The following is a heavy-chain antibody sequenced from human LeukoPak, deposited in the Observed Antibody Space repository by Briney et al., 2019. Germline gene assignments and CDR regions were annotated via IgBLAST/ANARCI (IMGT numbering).Heavy chain of an antibody. V-gene: IGHV1-2*02. Sequence: ASVKVSCKASGYTFTGYYMHWVRQAPGQGLEWMGWINPNSGGTNYAQKFQGRVTVTRDTSISTAYMELSRLRSDDTAVYYCARDYVFRVYYFDYWGQGTLVTVSS. D-gene: IGHD3-10*02. J-gene: IGHJ4*02. CDR1: GYTFTGYY. CDR2: INPNSGGT. CDR3: ARDYVFRVYYFDY.